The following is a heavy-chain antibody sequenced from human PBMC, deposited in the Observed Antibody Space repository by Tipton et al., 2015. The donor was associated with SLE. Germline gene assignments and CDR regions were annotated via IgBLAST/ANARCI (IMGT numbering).Heavy chain of an antibody. V-gene: IGHV3-74*01. CDR3: ARTSYTTGNSFIYFDF. CDR2: INVDGSSI. J-gene: IGHJ4*02. CDR1: GFTFSNYW. D-gene: IGHD4-17*01. Sequence: SLRLSCAASGFTFSNYWMHWVRQAPGKGLVWVSRINVDGSSISYADSVKGRFTISRDNAKNTLYLQMSSLRPEDTAVYYCARTSYTTGNSFIYFDFWGQGNLVTVSS.